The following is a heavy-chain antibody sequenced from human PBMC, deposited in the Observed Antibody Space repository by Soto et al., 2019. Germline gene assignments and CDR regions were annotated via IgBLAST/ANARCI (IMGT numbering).Heavy chain of an antibody. D-gene: IGHD2-15*01. V-gene: IGHV6-1*01. CDR3: ARDWGYCSGGSCSRRKSYYYGMDV. J-gene: IGHJ6*02. CDR1: GDSVSSNSAA. CDR2: TYYRAKWYN. Sequence: SRTLSLTCAISGDSVSSNSAAWNWIRQSPSRGLEWLVRTYYRAKWYNDYAVSVKSRITINPDTSKNQFSLKLNSVPPEDTAVYYCARDWGYCSGGSCSRRKSYYYGMDVWGQGTTVTVSS.